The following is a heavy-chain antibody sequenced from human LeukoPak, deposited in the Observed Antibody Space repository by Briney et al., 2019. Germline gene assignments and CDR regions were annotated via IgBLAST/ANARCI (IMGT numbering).Heavy chain of an antibody. Sequence: ASETLSLTCTVSGGSIRGSDFYWGWIRQPPGKGLEWIGTIYSTGSTYYNASLKSRVTISVDTSKNQFSLRLTSVTAADTAVYYCATWLQMHFWGQGTLVTVSS. J-gene: IGHJ4*02. CDR3: ATWLQMHF. D-gene: IGHD5-24*01. CDR1: GGSIRGSDFY. V-gene: IGHV4-39*07. CDR2: IYSTGST.